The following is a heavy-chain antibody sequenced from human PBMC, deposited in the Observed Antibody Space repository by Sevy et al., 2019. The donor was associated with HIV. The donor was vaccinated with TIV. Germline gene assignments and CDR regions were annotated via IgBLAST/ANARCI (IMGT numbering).Heavy chain of an antibody. J-gene: IGHJ4*02. CDR3: TTDPYYDDSTGFQPYFDY. CDR2: IKSKTDGGTT. V-gene: IGHV3-15*07. CDR1: GFTFSNAW. Sequence: GGSLRLSCAASGFTFSNAWLNWVRQAPGKGLEWVGRIKSKTDGGTTDHAAPVKGRFTISRDDSKNTLYLQMNSLKTEDTAVYYCTTDPYYDDSTGFQPYFDYWGQGTLVTVSS. D-gene: IGHD3-22*01.